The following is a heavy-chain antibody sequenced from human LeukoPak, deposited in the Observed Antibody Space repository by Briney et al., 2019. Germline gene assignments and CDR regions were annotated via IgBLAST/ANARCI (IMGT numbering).Heavy chain of an antibody. CDR3: ASSRSSSGWSLIDY. J-gene: IGHJ4*02. CDR1: GGSINSYY. Sequence: PSESLSLTCTVSGGSINSYYWSWIRQPPGKGLEWVGYIYYSGSTNYKPSLKRRVTISVDTSKNQFFLKVSSVTAADTAVYYCASSRSSSGWSLIDYWGQGALVTVSS. V-gene: IGHV4-59*01. D-gene: IGHD6-19*01. CDR2: IYYSGST.